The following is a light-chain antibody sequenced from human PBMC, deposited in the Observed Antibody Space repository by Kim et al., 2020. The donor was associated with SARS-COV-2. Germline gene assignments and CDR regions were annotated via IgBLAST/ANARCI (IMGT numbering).Light chain of an antibody. CDR1: LFPRQY. Sequence: VSPGQTASLTCSGDLFPRQYAYWYQQKPGQPPQLLIFKDTERPSGIPERFSGSTSGTTVTLTISEVRPEDEADYYCQSTDSSATYVFGTGTKVTVL. CDR3: QSTDSSATYV. V-gene: IGLV3-25*03. J-gene: IGLJ1*01. CDR2: KDT.